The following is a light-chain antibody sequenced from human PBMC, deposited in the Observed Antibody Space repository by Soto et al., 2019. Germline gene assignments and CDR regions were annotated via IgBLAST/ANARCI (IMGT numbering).Light chain of an antibody. Sequence: DIQMTQSPSSLSASVGDRVTITCQPSQDIGKYLNWYQVKPGKATKLLIYDASRLETGVPLRFSGSASKTNCTFTIISLQFEDVATYYCQKYVSIPLTFGGGTKLEIK. CDR1: QDIGKY. CDR2: DAS. CDR3: QKYVSIPLT. V-gene: IGKV1-33*01. J-gene: IGKJ4*01.